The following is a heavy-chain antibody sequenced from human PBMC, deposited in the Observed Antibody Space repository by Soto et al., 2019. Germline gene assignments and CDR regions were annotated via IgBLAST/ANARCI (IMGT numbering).Heavy chain of an antibody. CDR3: ARHYDGAYAETYAFDI. D-gene: IGHD3-16*01. J-gene: IGHJ3*02. V-gene: IGHV4-31*03. CDR2: IYYSGST. Sequence: SETLSLTCTVSGGSISSGGYYWSWIRQHPGKGLEWIGYIYYSGSTYYNPSLKSRVTISVDTSKNQFSLKLSSVTAADTAVYYCARHYDGAYAETYAFDIWGQGTMVTVSS. CDR1: GGSISSGGYY.